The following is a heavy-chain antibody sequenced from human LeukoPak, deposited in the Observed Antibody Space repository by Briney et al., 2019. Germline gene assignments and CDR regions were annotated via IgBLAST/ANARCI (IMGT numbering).Heavy chain of an antibody. Sequence: SETLSLTCTVSGGSISSYHWSWIRQPAGKGLEWIGRIYTSGSTNYNPSLKSRVTMSVDTSKNQFSLKLSSVTAADTAVYYCARDPRTYCSGGSCYPAWGQGTLVTVSS. CDR3: ARDPRTYCSGGSCYPA. V-gene: IGHV4-4*07. D-gene: IGHD2-15*01. CDR1: GGSISSYH. J-gene: IGHJ5*02. CDR2: IYTSGST.